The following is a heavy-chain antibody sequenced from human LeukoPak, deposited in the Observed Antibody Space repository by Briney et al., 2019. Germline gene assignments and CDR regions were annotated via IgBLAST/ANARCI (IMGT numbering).Heavy chain of an antibody. J-gene: IGHJ4*02. Sequence: SETLSLTCTVSGGSISGSSFYWGWIRQPPGKGLEWICSLYYSGSTDYNPSLKSRVTISVDTSKNQFSLKLSSVTAADTAVYYCARRLVGAVTDWGQGTLVTVSS. CDR1: GGSISGSSFY. V-gene: IGHV4-39*01. CDR3: ARRLVGAVTD. CDR2: LYYSGST. D-gene: IGHD1-26*01.